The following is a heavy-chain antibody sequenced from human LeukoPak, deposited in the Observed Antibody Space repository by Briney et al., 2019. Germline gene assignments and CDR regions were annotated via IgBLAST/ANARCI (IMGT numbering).Heavy chain of an antibody. CDR1: GYSFTSYW. D-gene: IGHD5-12*01. Sequence: GESLKISCKGSGYSFTSYWIGWVRQMPGKGLEWMEIIYPGDSDARYSPSFQGQVTISADKSISTAYLQWSSLKASDTAMYYCALPPQAVVATIGFDYWGQGILVTVSS. CDR3: ALPPQAVVATIGFDY. CDR2: IYPGDSDA. J-gene: IGHJ4*02. V-gene: IGHV5-51*01.